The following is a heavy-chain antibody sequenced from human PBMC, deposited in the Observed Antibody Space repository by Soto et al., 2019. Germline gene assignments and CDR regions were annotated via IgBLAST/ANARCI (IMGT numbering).Heavy chain of an antibody. CDR3: ARGGSSSSRFTIFDY. Sequence: QVQLVQSGAEVKKPGSSVKVSCKASGGTFSSYAISWVRQAPGQGLEWMGGILPIFGTANYAQKFQGRVTITADESTSTVYMQLSSLRSEDTAVYYCARGGSSSSRFTIFDYWGQGTLVTVSS. J-gene: IGHJ4*02. D-gene: IGHD6-6*01. V-gene: IGHV1-69*01. CDR1: GGTFSSYA. CDR2: ILPIFGTA.